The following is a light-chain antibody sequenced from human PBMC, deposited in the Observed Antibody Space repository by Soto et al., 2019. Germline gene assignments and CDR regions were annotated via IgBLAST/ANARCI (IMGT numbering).Light chain of an antibody. J-gene: IGKJ3*01. CDR1: QSVSSNY. CDR3: QQYNNWPL. CDR2: GAS. Sequence: ESVLTQSPGTLSLSPGERATLSCRASQSVSSNYLAWYQQKPGQAPRLLIYGASTRATGIPDRFSGSGSGTDFTLTISRLEPEDSAVYYCQQYNNWPLFGPGTKVDIK. V-gene: IGKV3-20*01.